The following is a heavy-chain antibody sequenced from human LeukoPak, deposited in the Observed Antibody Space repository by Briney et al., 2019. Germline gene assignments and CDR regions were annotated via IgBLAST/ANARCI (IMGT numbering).Heavy chain of an antibody. CDR1: GYTFTSYG. Sequence: GASVKVSCKASGYTFTSYGISWVRQAPGQGLEWMGWISAYNGNTNYAQKLQGRVTMTTDTSTSTAYMELRSLRSVDTAVYYCARNRYSGYYYRSCAFDIWGQGTIVTVSS. V-gene: IGHV1-18*01. CDR2: ISAYNGNT. D-gene: IGHD3-22*01. J-gene: IGHJ3*02. CDR3: ARNRYSGYYYRSCAFDI.